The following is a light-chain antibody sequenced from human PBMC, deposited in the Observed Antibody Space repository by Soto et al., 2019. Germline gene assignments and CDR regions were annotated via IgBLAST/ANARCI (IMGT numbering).Light chain of an antibody. CDR1: NSDVGGYNY. J-gene: IGLJ1*01. V-gene: IGLV2-14*01. Sequence: QSALTQPASVSGSPGQSITISCTGTNSDVGGYNYVSWYQQHPGKAPKLMIYEVSNRPSGLSNRFSGSKSGNTASLTISGFQAEDEADYYCSSYTSSSIDYVFGTGTKLTVL. CDR3: SSYTSSSIDYV. CDR2: EVS.